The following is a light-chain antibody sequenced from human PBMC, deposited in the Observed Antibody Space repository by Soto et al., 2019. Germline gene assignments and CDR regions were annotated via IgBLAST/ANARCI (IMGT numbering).Light chain of an antibody. CDR1: KSISDW. V-gene: IGKV1-5*03. CDR2: KAS. Sequence: DIQMTQSPSTLSASVGDRVTITCRASKSISDWLAGYQQKPGKAPNLLIYKASSLESGVPSRFSGSGSGTEFTLTISSLQPDDYATYYCQYYNSYPYTFGQGTKLEIK. CDR3: QYYNSYPYT. J-gene: IGKJ2*01.